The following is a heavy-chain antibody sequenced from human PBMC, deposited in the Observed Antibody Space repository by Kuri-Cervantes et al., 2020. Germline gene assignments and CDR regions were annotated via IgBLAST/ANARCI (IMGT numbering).Heavy chain of an antibody. Sequence: GGSLSLTCAASGFTFSSYSMNWVRQAPGKGLEWVSSISSSSSYIYYADSLKGRFTISRDNAKNSLYLQMNSLKTEDTAVYYCITEESPIQLWAFIVDWGQGTLVTVSS. V-gene: IGHV3-21*03. CDR3: ITEESPIQLWAFIVD. D-gene: IGHD5-18*01. CDR2: ISSSSSYI. CDR1: GFTFSSYS. J-gene: IGHJ4*02.